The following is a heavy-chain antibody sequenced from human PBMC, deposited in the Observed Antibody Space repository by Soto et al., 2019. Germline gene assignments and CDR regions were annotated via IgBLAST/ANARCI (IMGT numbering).Heavy chain of an antibody. Sequence: ASVKVSCKASGYTFTSYGISWVRQAPGQGLEWMGWISAYNGNTNYAQKLQGRVTMTTDTSTSTAYMELRSLRSDDTAVYYCAGLVVVAATGWWFDPWGQETLVTVSS. D-gene: IGHD2-15*01. V-gene: IGHV1-18*01. CDR3: AGLVVVAATGWWFDP. J-gene: IGHJ5*02. CDR1: GYTFTSYG. CDR2: ISAYNGNT.